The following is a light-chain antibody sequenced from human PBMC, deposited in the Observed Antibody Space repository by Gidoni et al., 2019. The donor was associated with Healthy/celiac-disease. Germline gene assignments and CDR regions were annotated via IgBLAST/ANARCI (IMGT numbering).Light chain of an antibody. CDR3: QVWDSSSDLYGG. Sequence: SYVLTHPPSVSVAPAKTARIPCGGNNIGSKSVHWYQQKPGQAPVLVVYDDSDRPSGTPERCSGSNSGNTATRTISRVEAGDEADYYCQVWDSSSDLYGGFGGGTKLT. V-gene: IGLV3-21*03. CDR1: NIGSKS. J-gene: IGLJ2*01. CDR2: DDS.